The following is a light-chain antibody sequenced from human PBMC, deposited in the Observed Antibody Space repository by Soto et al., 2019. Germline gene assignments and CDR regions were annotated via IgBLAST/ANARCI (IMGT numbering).Light chain of an antibody. J-gene: IGKJ2*01. CDR1: QSISNS. Sequence: DIQMTQSLSSLSASVGDRVTITCRASQSISNSLSWYQQKPGKAPNFLIYVASTLQSGVPSRFSGSGSGTVFTLTISSLQPEDVATYYCQQTFSPPYTFGQGTKVEIK. V-gene: IGKV1-39*01. CDR2: VAS. CDR3: QQTFSPPYT.